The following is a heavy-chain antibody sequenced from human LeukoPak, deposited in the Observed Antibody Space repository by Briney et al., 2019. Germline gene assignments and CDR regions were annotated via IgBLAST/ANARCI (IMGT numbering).Heavy chain of an antibody. CDR1: GGSFSGYY. CDR3: ARGEAYCGGDCYGSPVDYFDY. V-gene: IGHV4-59*08. Sequence: SETLSLTCAVYGGSFSGYYWSWIRQPPGKGLEWIGYIYYSGSTNYNPSLKSRVTISVDTSKNQFSLKLSSVTAADTAVYYCARGEAYCGGDCYGSPVDYFDYWGQGTLVTVSS. J-gene: IGHJ4*02. CDR2: IYYSGST. D-gene: IGHD2-21*02.